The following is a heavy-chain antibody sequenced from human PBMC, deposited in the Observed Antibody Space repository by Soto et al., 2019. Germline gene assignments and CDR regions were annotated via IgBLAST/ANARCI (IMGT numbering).Heavy chain of an antibody. CDR2: ISGGGSIT. J-gene: IGHJ4*02. D-gene: IGHD6-13*01. V-gene: IGHV3-23*01. Sequence: EVQLLESGGDLVQPGGSLRLSCAASGFTFTNYAMTWVRQAPGKGLEWVSTISGGGSITYYADSLKGRFTISRDNSKNXXDLQINSLRAEDTAVYYCAKTIRGGYSGSWYYFDYWGQGTLVTVSS. CDR3: AKTIRGGYSGSWYYFDY. CDR1: GFTFTNYA.